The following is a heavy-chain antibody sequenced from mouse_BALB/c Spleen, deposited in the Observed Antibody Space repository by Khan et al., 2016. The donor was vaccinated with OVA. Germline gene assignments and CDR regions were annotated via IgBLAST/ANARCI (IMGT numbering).Heavy chain of an antibody. CDR3: ARSYDGAWFAY. V-gene: IGHV1-77*01. D-gene: IGHD1-1*01. CDR2: IYPGSGST. Sequence: QVQLKQSGPELVKPGTSVKMSCKASGYTFTDYVISWVKQRTGQGLEWIGEIYPGSGSTYYNGKFKGKATLTADKSSNTAYMLLSSLTSEDSAVYFCARSYDGAWFAYWGQVTLVTVSA. CDR1: GYTFTDYV. J-gene: IGHJ3*01.